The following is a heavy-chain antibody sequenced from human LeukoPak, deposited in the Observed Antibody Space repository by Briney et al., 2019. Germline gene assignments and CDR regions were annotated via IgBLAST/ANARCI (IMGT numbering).Heavy chain of an antibody. CDR1: GGSLSNYY. V-gene: IGHV4-59*08. CDR3: ARHAQTTSSTLDY. D-gene: IGHD4-11*01. CDR2: IYYTGAT. J-gene: IGHJ4*02. Sequence: TETLSLTCTVSGGSLSNYYWSWIRQPPGKGLEWMAYIYYTGATNYNPSLKSRATMSLDTSKNQFSLRLRSVTAADTAVYYCARHAQTTSSTLDYWGQGMLVTV.